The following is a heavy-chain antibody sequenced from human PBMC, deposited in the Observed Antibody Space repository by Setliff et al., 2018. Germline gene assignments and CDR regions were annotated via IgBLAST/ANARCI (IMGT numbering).Heavy chain of an antibody. CDR3: ARLRKSTPHWYFDL. V-gene: IGHV4-59*11. J-gene: IGHJ2*01. CDR1: GVSISSHY. CDR2: IYYTGST. Sequence: SETLSLTRTVSGVSISSHYWSWVRRPPGKGLECIGDIYYTGSTKYNPSLWSRLTMSIDTSKKQFSLRLTSVSAADTAVYYCARLRKSTPHWYFDLWGRGTLVTVSS.